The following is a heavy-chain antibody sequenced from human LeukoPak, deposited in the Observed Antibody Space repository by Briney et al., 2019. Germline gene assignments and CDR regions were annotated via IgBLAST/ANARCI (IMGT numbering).Heavy chain of an antibody. CDR1: GDSINSYY. CDR2: IYYTGST. CDR3: ARHIPWASYGDYGVRHMDV. Sequence: SETLSLTCTVSGDSINSYYWTWIRQPPGKGLEWIGYIYYTGSTTYNPSLTGRLTISVDTSKNQFSLKLSSVTAADTAAYFCARHIPWASYGDYGVRHMDVWGKGTTVTVSS. V-gene: IGHV4-59*01. J-gene: IGHJ6*03. D-gene: IGHD4-17*01.